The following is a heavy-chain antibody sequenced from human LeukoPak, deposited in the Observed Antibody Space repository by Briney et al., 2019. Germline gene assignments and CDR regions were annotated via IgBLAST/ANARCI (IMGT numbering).Heavy chain of an antibody. J-gene: IGHJ4*02. V-gene: IGHV3-7*01. CDR1: GFTFSSYW. CDR2: INHNGNVN. CDR3: ARGPHGGFVIIPTEF. D-gene: IGHD3-3*01. Sequence: GGSLRLSCAASGFTFSSYWMNWARQAPGKGLEWVASINHNGNVNYYVDSVKGRFTISRDNAKNSLYLQMNSLRAEDTAVYYCARGPHGGFVIIPTEFWGQGTLVTVSS.